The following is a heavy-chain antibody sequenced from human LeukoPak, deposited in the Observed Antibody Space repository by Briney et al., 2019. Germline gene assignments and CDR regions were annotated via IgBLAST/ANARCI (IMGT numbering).Heavy chain of an antibody. V-gene: IGHV3-7*01. J-gene: IGHJ3*02. CDR1: GFTFNDYW. Sequence: PGGSLRLSCAASGFTFNDYWMTWVRQAPGKGLEWVANIKQDGSEKYYVDSVKGRFTISRDNAKISLYLQMNSLRAEDTAVYYCARGGATTFGLWGNAFDIWGQGTMVTVSS. CDR3: ARGGATTFGLWGNAFDI. CDR2: IKQDGSEK. D-gene: IGHD3-3*01.